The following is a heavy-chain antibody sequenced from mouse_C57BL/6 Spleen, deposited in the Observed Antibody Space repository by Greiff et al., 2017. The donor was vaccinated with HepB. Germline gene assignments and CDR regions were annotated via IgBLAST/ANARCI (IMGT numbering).Heavy chain of an antibody. D-gene: IGHD1-1*02. Sequence: VQLKESGAELVRPGASVKLSCTASGFNIKDDYMHWVKQRPEQGLEWIGWIDPENGDTEYASKFQGKATITADTSSNTAYLQLSSLTSEDTAVYYCTTGVGYFDYWGQGTTLTVSS. CDR2: IDPENGDT. V-gene: IGHV14-4*01. J-gene: IGHJ2*01. CDR1: GFNIKDDY. CDR3: TTGVGYFDY.